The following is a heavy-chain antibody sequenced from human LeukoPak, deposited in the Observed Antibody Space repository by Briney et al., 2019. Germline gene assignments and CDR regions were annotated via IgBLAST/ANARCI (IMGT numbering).Heavy chain of an antibody. CDR1: GGSISSYY. Sequence: PSETPSLTCTVSGGSISSYYWSWIRQPPGKGLEWIGYIYYSGSTNYNPSLKSRVTISVDTSKNQFSLKLSSVTAADTAVYYCARETRYSSSWYAYYYYMDVWGKGTTVTVSS. D-gene: IGHD6-13*01. CDR3: ARETRYSSSWYAYYYYMDV. CDR2: IYYSGST. J-gene: IGHJ6*03. V-gene: IGHV4-59*01.